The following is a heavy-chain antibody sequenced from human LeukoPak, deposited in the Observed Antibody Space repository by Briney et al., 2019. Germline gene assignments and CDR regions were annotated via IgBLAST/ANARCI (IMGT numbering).Heavy chain of an antibody. J-gene: IGHJ4*02. D-gene: IGHD3-16*01. CDR1: GGSISSYY. Sequence: SETLSLTCTVSGGSISSYYWSWIRQPPGKGLEWIGYIYYSGSTNYNPSLKSRVTISVDTSKNQFSLKLSSVTAADTAVYYCARSPPLNVWGSSYYFDYWGQGTLVTVSS. CDR3: ARSPPLNVWGSSYYFDY. V-gene: IGHV4-59*08. CDR2: IYYSGST.